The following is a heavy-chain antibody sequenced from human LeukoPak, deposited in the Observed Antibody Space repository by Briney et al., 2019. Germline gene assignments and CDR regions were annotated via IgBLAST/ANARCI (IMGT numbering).Heavy chain of an antibody. CDR3: ARVREALYSALVS. CDR1: GYTFTGYY. Sequence: GASVKVSCKASGYTFTGYYMHWVRQAPGQGLEWMGWINPNSGGTNYAQKFQGRVTMTRDTSTSTVYMELSSLRSEDTAVYYCARVREALYSALVSWGQGTLVTVSS. J-gene: IGHJ4*02. CDR2: INPNSGGT. V-gene: IGHV1-2*02. D-gene: IGHD2-15*01.